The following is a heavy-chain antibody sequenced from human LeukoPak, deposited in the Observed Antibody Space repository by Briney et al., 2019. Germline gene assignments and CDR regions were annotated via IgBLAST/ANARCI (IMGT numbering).Heavy chain of an antibody. CDR1: GFTFSSYS. CDR3: ARDPIGSSSESAHY. J-gene: IGHJ4*02. CDR2: ISSSSSYI. Sequence: GRSLRLSYAASGFTFSSYSTNCARQAPGKWLASVSSISSSSSYIYYPDSVRGRFTISRANAKNSLYLQMNSLRAEDTAVYYCARDPIGSSSESAHYWGQGTLVTVSS. V-gene: IGHV3-21*01. D-gene: IGHD6-6*01.